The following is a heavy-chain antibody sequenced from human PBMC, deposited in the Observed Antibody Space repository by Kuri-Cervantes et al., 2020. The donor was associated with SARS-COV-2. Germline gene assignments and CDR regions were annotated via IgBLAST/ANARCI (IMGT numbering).Heavy chain of an antibody. CDR3: ARDPGSGYDYGFDY. D-gene: IGHD5-12*01. CDR2: IRYDGSNK. V-gene: IGHV3-30*02. Sequence: GGSLRLSCAASGFTFSSYGMHWVRQAPGKGLEWVAFIRYDGSNKYYADSVKGRFTISRDNSKNTLYLQMNSLRAEDTAVYYCARDPGSGYDYGFDYWGQGTLVTVSS. J-gene: IGHJ4*02. CDR1: GFTFSSYG.